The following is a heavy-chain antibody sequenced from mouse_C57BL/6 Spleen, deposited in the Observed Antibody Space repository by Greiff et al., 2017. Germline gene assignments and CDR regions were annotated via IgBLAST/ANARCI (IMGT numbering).Heavy chain of an antibody. V-gene: IGHV1-39*01. CDR2: INPNYGTT. CDR3: ARLRYYHYFDY. Sequence: VQLKESGPELVKPGASVKISCKASGYSFTDYNMNWVKQSTGKSLEWIGEINPNYGTTSYNQKFKGKATFTVDQSSSTAYMQLNGLTSEDSAVYYCARLRYYHYFDYWGQGTTLTVSS. CDR1: GYSFTDYN. D-gene: IGHD1-1*01. J-gene: IGHJ2*01.